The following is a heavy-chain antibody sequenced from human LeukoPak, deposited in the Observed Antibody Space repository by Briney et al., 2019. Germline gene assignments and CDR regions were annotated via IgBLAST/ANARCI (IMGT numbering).Heavy chain of an antibody. CDR2: ISSSSSII. Sequence: PGGSLRLSCAASGFTFSSYSMNWVRQAPGRGLEWVSSISSSSSIIFYADSVKGRFTISRDNAKNSLYLQMISLRAEDTAVYYCARGGAGATKDDTFVIWGERAIVTVSS. CDR3: ARGGAGATKDDTFVI. D-gene: IGHD1-1*01. J-gene: IGHJ3*02. V-gene: IGHV3-21*01. CDR1: GFTFSSYS.